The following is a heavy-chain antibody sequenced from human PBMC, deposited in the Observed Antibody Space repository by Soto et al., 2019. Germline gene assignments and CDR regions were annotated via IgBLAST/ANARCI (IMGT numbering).Heavy chain of an antibody. D-gene: IGHD6-6*01. Sequence: PSETLSLTCAVYGGSFSGYKWSWIRHPPGKGLEWIGEVNHSGNTKYNPSLKSRVTISGDMSKKQFSLKLSSVTAADTGIYYCARVLDPSIDPLLYWLDHCGQGTQVTVSS. V-gene: IGHV4-34*01. CDR1: GGSFSGYK. CDR3: ARVLDPSIDPLLYWLDH. J-gene: IGHJ5*02. CDR2: VNHSGNT.